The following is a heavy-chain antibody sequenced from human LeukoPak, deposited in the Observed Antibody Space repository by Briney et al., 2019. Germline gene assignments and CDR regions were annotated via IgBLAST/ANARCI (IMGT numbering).Heavy chain of an antibody. CDR1: GGSISSSSYY. CDR3: ARLHYGGNYGYYYYYMDV. Sequence: SETLSLTCTVSGGSISSSSYYWGWIRQPRGKGLEWIGSIYYTGSTYYNPSLKSRVTISVDTSKNQFSVKLSSVTAADTAVYYCARLHYGGNYGYYYYYMDVWGKGTTVTISS. J-gene: IGHJ6*03. CDR2: IYYTGST. D-gene: IGHD4-23*01. V-gene: IGHV4-39*01.